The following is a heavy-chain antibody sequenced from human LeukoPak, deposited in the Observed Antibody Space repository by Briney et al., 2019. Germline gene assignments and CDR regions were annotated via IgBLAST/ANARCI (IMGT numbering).Heavy chain of an antibody. J-gene: IGHJ4*02. CDR1: GFTFSSYA. CDR2: MSGSGGST. V-gene: IGHV3-23*01. Sequence: GGSLRLSCAASGFTFSSYAMSWVRQAPGKGLEWVSAMSGSGGSTYYADSVKGRFTISRDNSKNTLYLQMNRLRAEDTAVYYCAKDKVAATPVSYVIYWGQGTLVTVSS. D-gene: IGHD2-15*01. CDR3: AKDKVAATPVSYVIY.